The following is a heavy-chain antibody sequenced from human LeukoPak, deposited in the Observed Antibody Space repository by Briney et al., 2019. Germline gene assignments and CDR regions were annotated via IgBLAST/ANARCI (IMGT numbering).Heavy chain of an antibody. D-gene: IGHD6-13*01. V-gene: IGHV4-34*01. CDR2: INHSGST. CDR3: ARDPPGYSISWDRY. J-gene: IGHJ4*02. CDR1: GGSFSGYY. Sequence: SETLSLTCAVYGGSFSGYYWSWIRQPPGKGLEWIGEINHSGSTNYNPSLKSRVTISVDTSKNQFSLKLSSVTAADTAVYYCARDPPGYSISWDRYWGQGTLVTVSS.